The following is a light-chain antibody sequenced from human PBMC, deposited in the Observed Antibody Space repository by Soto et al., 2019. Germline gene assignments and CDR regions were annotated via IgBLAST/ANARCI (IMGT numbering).Light chain of an antibody. CDR3: QQFGSYPRA. CDR2: GAS. V-gene: IGKV1-9*01. Sequence: DIQLTQSPSFLSASVGDRVTITCRASQGINSHLAWYQQKPGQAPKLLIYGASTLQSGVPSRFSGSGSGTDFPLTLRSLQTEDFANYHCQQFGSYPRALGPGTKVDI. CDR1: QGINSH. J-gene: IGKJ3*01.